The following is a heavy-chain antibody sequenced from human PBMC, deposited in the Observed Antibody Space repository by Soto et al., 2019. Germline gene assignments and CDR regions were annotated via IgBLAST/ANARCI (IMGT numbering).Heavy chain of an antibody. J-gene: IGHJ5*02. V-gene: IGHV4-59*01. CDR2: IYYSGST. CDR1: GDSISSYY. D-gene: IGHD3-10*01. Sequence: PSETLSLTCIVSGDSISSYYWSWIRQPPGKGLEWIGYIYYSGSTNYNPSLKSRVTISVDRSKKQFSLKLRSVTAADTAVYYCARDLIRGWFDPWGQGTLVTVYS. CDR3: ARDLIRGWFDP.